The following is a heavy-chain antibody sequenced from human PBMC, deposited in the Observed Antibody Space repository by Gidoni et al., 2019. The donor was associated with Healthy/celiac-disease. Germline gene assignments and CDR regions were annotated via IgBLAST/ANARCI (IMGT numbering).Heavy chain of an antibody. V-gene: IGHV4-39*01. CDR3: ARHRWRWLQRDPRTVALDNYGPIDY. CDR2: IYYSGST. D-gene: IGHD2-21*01. CDR1: GGSISSSSYY. J-gene: IGHJ4*02. Sequence: QLQLQESGPGLVKPSETLSLTCTVPGGSISSSSYYWGWIRQPPGKGLEWIGSIYYSGSTYYNPSLKSRVTISVDTSKNQFSRKLSSVTAADTAVYYCARHRWRWLQRDPRTVALDNYGPIDYWGQGTLVTVSS.